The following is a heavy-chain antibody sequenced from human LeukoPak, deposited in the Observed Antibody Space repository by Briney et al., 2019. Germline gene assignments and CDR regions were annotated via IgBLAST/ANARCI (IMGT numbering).Heavy chain of an antibody. CDR1: GYTFTSYG. Sequence: ASVKVSCKASGYTFTSYGISWVRQAPGQGLEWMGWINPNSGGTNYAQKFQGRVTMTRDTSISTAYMELSRLRSDDTAVYYCARDPARGYSYGSYSYFDYWGQGTLVTVSS. CDR2: INPNSGGT. CDR3: ARDPARGYSYGSYSYFDY. D-gene: IGHD5-18*01. J-gene: IGHJ4*02. V-gene: IGHV1-2*02.